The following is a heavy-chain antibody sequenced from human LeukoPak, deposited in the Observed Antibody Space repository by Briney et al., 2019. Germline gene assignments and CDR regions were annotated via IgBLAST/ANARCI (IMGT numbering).Heavy chain of an antibody. Sequence: GGSLRLPCSASGFTFKSYAMHWVRQAPGKGLEYVSSINTNGANTYYADSVKGRFTISRANSRNTVYVQMNSLTPEDTAVYYCVKGLDYSSSQMDSWGQGTLVTVSS. CDR3: VKGLDYSSSQMDS. CDR2: INTNGANT. V-gene: IGHV3-64*05. J-gene: IGHJ4*02. D-gene: IGHD6-6*01. CDR1: GFTFKSYA.